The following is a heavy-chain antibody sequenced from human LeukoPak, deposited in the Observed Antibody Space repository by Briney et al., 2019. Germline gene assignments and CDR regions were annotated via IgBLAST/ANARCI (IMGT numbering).Heavy chain of an antibody. D-gene: IGHD6-13*01. CDR2: IYSGGST. V-gene: IGHV3-53*04. Sequence: GGSLRLSCSASGFTFSIYSMNWVRQAPGKGLEWVSVIYSGGSTYYADSVKGRFTISRHNSKNTLYLQMNSLRAEDTAVYYCARDSAAAGTDYWGQGTLVTVSS. CDR3: ARDSAAAGTDY. J-gene: IGHJ4*02. CDR1: GFTFSIYS.